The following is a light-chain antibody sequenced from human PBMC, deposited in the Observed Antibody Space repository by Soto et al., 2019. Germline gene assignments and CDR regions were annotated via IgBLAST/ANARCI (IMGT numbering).Light chain of an antibody. J-gene: IGKJ1*01. CDR3: QQYGSSPRT. CDR1: QSVSSSY. CDR2: GAS. Sequence: EIVLTQSPGTLSLSPWERATLSCSASQSVSSSYLAWYQQNPGQAPRLLIYGASSRATGIPDRFSGSGSGTDFTLTISRLEPEDFEVYYCQQYGSSPRTFGQGTKVDIK. V-gene: IGKV3-20*01.